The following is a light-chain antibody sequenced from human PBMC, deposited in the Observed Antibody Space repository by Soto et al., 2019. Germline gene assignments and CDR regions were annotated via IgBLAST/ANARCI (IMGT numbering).Light chain of an antibody. Sequence: AVQLTQSPSSLSASVGDRVTITCRASQGISSSLAWYQQKPGKAPKLLIYVASTLQSGVPPRFSGSGSGTDFTLTISGQQPEDVTTYYCRMFNHPPTTCGQGPLLKIK. CDR2: VAS. J-gene: IGKJ5*01. V-gene: IGKV1D-13*01. CDR1: QGISSS. CDR3: RMFNHPPTT.